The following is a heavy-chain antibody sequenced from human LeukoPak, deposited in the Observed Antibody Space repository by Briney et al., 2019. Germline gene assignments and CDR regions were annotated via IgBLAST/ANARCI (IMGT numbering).Heavy chain of an antibody. Sequence: SETMSLTCAVYGGSFSGYYWSWIRQPPGKGLEWIGEINHSGSTNYNPSLKSRVTISVDTSKTQFPLKLSSVTAADTAVYYCARVMFPYDYVWGSYRANPTRGPFDYWGQGTLVTVSS. CDR2: INHSGST. V-gene: IGHV4-34*01. J-gene: IGHJ4*02. CDR3: ARVMFPYDYVWGSYRANPTRGPFDY. CDR1: GGSFSGYY. D-gene: IGHD3-16*02.